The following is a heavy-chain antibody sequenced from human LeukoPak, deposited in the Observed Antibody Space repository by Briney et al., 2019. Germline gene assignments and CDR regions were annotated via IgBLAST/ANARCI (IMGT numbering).Heavy chain of an antibody. D-gene: IGHD6-13*01. V-gene: IGHV4-38-2*02. Sequence: SETLSLTCTVSGYSISSGYHWGWIRQPPGKGLEWIGEINHSGSTNYNPSLKSRVTISVDTSKNQFSLKLSSVTAADTAVYYCARVREGHSSSWSLDYWGQGTLVTVSS. J-gene: IGHJ4*02. CDR1: GYSISSGYH. CDR2: INHSGST. CDR3: ARVREGHSSSWSLDY.